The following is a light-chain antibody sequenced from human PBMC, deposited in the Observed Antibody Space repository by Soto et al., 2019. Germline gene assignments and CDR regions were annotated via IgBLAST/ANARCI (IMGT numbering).Light chain of an antibody. V-gene: IGLV2-8*01. Sequence: QSVLTQPPSASGSPGQSVAISSTGTSSDAGGYNYVSWYQQHPGKAPKLMIYEVNKRPSGVPDRFSGSKSGNTASLTVSGLQAEDEADYYCSSYAGSSNVFGTGTKVTVL. CDR3: SSYAGSSNV. CDR2: EVN. CDR1: SSDAGGYNY. J-gene: IGLJ1*01.